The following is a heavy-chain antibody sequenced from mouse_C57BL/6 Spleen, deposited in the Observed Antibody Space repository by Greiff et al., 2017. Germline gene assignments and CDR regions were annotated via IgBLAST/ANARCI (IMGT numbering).Heavy chain of an antibody. V-gene: IGHV14-4*01. J-gene: IGHJ3*01. CDR2: IDPENGDT. D-gene: IGHD1-1*01. Sequence: EVQLQQSGAELVRPGASVTLSCTASGFNFKDDYMHWVKQRPEQGLEWIGCIDPENGDTEYASKFQGQATITADKSSNTAYLQLSSLTSEDTAVYYCYGFAYWGQGTLVTVSA. CDR1: GFNFKDDY. CDR3: YGFAY.